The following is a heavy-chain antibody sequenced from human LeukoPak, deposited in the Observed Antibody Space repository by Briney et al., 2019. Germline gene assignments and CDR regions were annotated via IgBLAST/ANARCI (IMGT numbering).Heavy chain of an antibody. D-gene: IGHD1-26*01. CDR3: ARAEWELRRDYFDY. CDR1: GYTFTSYA. V-gene: IGHV7-4-1*02. J-gene: IGHJ4*02. Sequence: ASVKVSRKASGYTFTSYAMNWVRQAPGQGLEWMGWINTNTGNPTYAQGFTGRFVFSLDTSVSTAYLQISSLKAEDTAVYYCARAEWELRRDYFDYWGQGTLVTVSS. CDR2: INTNTGNP.